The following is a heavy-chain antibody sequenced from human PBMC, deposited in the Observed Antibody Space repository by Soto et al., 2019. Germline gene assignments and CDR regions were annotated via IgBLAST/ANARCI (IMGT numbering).Heavy chain of an antibody. CDR2: IKTKIEGDTT. V-gene: IGHV3-15*07. D-gene: IGHD2-15*01. CDR3: TTGSVEGV. CDR1: GFSISSAW. Sequence: QLVESGGGLVRPGGSLRLSCSASGFSISSAWMNWVRQAPGKGLEWVGRIKTKIEGDTTHYAAPVNGRFTVSRDDSKNMLYLQMNSLKADDTALYYCTTGSVEGVWGPGTTVTVSS. J-gene: IGHJ6*02.